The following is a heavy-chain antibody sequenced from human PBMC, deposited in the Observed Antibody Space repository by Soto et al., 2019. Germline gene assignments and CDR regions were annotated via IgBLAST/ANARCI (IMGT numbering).Heavy chain of an antibody. CDR3: ARECGSSTIFGVGKRGYFDS. V-gene: IGHV4-30-2*01. D-gene: IGHD3-3*01. J-gene: IGHJ4*02. Sequence: QLQLQESGSGLVKPSQTLSLTCAVSGGSISSGGYSWSWIRQPPGKGLEWIGYVYHSGSTYYNPSLKRRVTLSLDRSQNQFSLKLSSVPAADTAVYYCARECGSSTIFGVGKRGYFDSWGQGTLVTVSS. CDR2: VYHSGST. CDR1: GGSISSGGYS.